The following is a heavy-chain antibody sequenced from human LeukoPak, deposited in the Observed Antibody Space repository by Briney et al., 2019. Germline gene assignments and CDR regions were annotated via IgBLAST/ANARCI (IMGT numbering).Heavy chain of an antibody. CDR1: GGSISSGDYY. CDR3: ARVLNPSPVPYFDY. J-gene: IGHJ4*02. D-gene: IGHD2-2*01. V-gene: IGHV4-30-4*01. Sequence: SETLSLTCTVSGGSISSGDYYWSWIRQPPGKGLEWIGYIYYSGSTYYNPSLKSRVTISVDTSKNQFSLKLSSVTAADTPVYYCARVLNPSPVPYFDYWGQGTLVTVSS. CDR2: IYYSGST.